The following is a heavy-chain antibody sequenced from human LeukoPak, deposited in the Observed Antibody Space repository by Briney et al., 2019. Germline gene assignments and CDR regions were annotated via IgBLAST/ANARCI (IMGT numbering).Heavy chain of an antibody. J-gene: IGHJ6*03. D-gene: IGHD3-10*01. Sequence: SETLSLTCTVSGGSISSYYWSWIRQPAGKGLEWIGRIYTSGSTNYNPSLKSRVTMSVDTPKNQFSLKLSSVTAAGTAVYYCARDQRYYGSGSYYKPSAYYYYYMDVWGKGTTVTVSS. CDR3: ARDQRYYGSGSYYKPSAYYYYYMDV. CDR2: IYTSGST. V-gene: IGHV4-4*07. CDR1: GGSISSYY.